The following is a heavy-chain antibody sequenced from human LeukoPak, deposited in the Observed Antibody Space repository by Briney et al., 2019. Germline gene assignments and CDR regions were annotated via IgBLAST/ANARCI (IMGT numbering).Heavy chain of an antibody. CDR1: GFTFSSYE. V-gene: IGHV3-15*01. CDR3: TTDPYDCSGGSCYYYGMDV. Sequence: SGGSLRLSCAASGFTFSSYEMNWVRQALGKGLEWVGRIKSKTDGGTTDYAAPVKGRFTISRDDSKNTLYLQMSSLKTEDTAVYYCTTDPYDCSGGSCYYYGMDVWGQGTTVTVYS. D-gene: IGHD2-15*01. CDR2: IKSKTDGGTT. J-gene: IGHJ6*02.